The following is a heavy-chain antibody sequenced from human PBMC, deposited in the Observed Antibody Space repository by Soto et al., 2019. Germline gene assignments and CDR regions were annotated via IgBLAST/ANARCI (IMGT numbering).Heavy chain of an antibody. CDR1: GFSFRRNW. J-gene: IGHJ4*02. D-gene: IGHD2-2*01. CDR2: IKPDGSEK. V-gene: IGHV3-7*05. CDR3: SRHSTFLTSPLDC. Sequence: EEQLVESGGGLVPPGGSLRLSCVASGFSFRRNWMSWVRQAPGKGLAWVARIKPDGSEKDHVDSVKGRFTISRDNDANSQHLQTNTLRGEDTAVYYCSRHSTFLTSPLDCWGQGTLVIVSS.